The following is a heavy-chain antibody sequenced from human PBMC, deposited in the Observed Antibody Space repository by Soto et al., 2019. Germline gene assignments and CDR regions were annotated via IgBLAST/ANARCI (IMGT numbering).Heavy chain of an antibody. CDR3: ARVGGGSGNYDY. CDR2: VNREGTST. V-gene: IGHV3-74*03. J-gene: IGHJ4*02. CDR1: GFTFNNFW. D-gene: IGHD3-10*01. Sequence: GGSLRLSCAASGFTFNNFWMHWVRQVPGRGPEWVSRVNREGTSTTYADSVKGRFTISRDDAKNMLFLQMSSLRVEDAAVYYCARVGGGSGNYDYWGRGTQVTVSS.